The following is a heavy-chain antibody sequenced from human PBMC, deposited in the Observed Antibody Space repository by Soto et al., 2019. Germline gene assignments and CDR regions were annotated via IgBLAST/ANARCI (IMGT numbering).Heavy chain of an antibody. J-gene: IGHJ4*02. Sequence: QVQLGESGGGVVQPGRSLRLSCAASGFTFSSYGMHGVRQAPGKGLARVAVISTDGSDKHYADAVKGRFTIYRDDSKNTLYLQMNSLTAEDTAVYYCAKYVHGGVVGVAADFGGQGPLVTVSS. CDR3: AKYVHGGVVGVAADF. V-gene: IGHV3-30*18. D-gene: IGHD2-15*01. CDR2: ISTDGSDK. CDR1: GFTFSSYG.